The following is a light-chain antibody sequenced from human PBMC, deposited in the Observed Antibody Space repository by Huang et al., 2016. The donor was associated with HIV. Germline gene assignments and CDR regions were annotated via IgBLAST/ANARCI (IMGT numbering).Light chain of an antibody. CDR3: QQYFNYPF. CDR2: DAT. V-gene: IGKV1-8*01. J-gene: IGKJ5*01. Sequence: AIRMTQSPSSLSASTGDRVTITCRASRNIANYLAWYQQKPVKAPKLLIHDATTLHNGVPSRSSGRGSGTDFALNISCLQSEDFATYYCQQYFNYPFFGPGTRLEIK. CDR1: RNIANY.